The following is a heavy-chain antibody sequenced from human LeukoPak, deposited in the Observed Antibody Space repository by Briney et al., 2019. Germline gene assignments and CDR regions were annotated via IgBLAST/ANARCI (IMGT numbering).Heavy chain of an antibody. CDR3: ARVVVPAAIDAFDI. V-gene: IGHV4-34*01. D-gene: IGHD2-2*02. CDR2: INHSGST. CDR1: GGSFSGYY. J-gene: IGHJ3*02. Sequence: LETLSLTCAVYGGSFSGYYWSWIRQPPGKGLEWIGEINHSGSTNYNPSLKSRVTISVDTSKNQFSLKLSSVTAADTAVYYCARVVVPAAIDAFDIWGQGTMVTVSS.